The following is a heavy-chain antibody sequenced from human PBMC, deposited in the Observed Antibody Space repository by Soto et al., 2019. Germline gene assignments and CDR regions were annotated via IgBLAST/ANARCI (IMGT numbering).Heavy chain of an antibody. J-gene: IGHJ6*02. CDR1: GDSVSSNSAA. D-gene: IGHD6-13*01. CDR2: TYYRSKWYN. CDR3: ARDQGIAAEDYYYYYGMDV. V-gene: IGHV6-1*01. Sequence: SQTLSLTCAISGDSVSSNSAAWNWIGQSPSRGLEWLGRTYYRSKWYNDYAVSVKSRITINPDTSKNQFSLQLNSVTPEDTAVYYCARDQGIAAEDYYYYYGMDVWGQGTTVTVSS.